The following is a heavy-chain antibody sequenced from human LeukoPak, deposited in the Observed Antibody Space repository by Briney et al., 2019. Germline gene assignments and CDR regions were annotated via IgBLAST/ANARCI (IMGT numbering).Heavy chain of an antibody. Sequence: GESLQISCKGSGYSFTSYWIGWVRQMPGKGLEWMGIIYPGDSDTRYSPSFQGQVTISADKSISTAYLQWSSLKASDTAMYYCARQRGYGGNSGGYNYWGQGTLVTVSS. D-gene: IGHD4-23*01. CDR1: GYSFTSYW. V-gene: IGHV5-51*01. J-gene: IGHJ4*02. CDR3: ARQRGYGGNSGGYNY. CDR2: IYPGDSDT.